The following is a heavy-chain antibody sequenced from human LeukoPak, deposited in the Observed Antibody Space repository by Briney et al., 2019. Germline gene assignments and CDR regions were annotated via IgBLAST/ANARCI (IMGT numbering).Heavy chain of an antibody. D-gene: IGHD1-26*01. V-gene: IGHV4-38-2*01. CDR2: IYYSGST. J-gene: IGHJ4*02. Sequence: SETLSLTCAVSGYSISSGYYWGWIRQPPGKGLEWIGSIYYSGSTYYNPSLKSRVTISVDTSKNQFSLKLSSVTAADTAVYYCASLSFLSGSYDYWGQGTLVTVPS. CDR1: GYSISSGYY. CDR3: ASLSFLSGSYDY.